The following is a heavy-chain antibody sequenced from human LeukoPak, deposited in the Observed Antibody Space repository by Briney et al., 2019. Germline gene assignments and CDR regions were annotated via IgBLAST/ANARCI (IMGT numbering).Heavy chain of an antibody. CDR1: GGSFSSRGYY. CDR3: ARRPFGGYYVDY. Sequence: PSETLSLTCTVSGGSFSSRGYYWSWIRQYPGKGLEWIGYIYFSGSTYYNPSLKSRLTISVDTSKNQFSLKLSSVTAADTAVYYCARRPFGGYYVDYWGQGTLVTVSS. CDR2: IYFSGST. V-gene: IGHV4-31*03. J-gene: IGHJ4*02. D-gene: IGHD3-22*01.